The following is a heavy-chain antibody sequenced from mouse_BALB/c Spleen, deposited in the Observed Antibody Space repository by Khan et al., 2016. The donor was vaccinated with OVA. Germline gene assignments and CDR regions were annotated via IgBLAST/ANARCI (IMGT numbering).Heavy chain of an antibody. CDR1: GFTFSDYG. CDR2: ISDLAYTI. CDR3: VRGGGTAPFAY. D-gene: IGHD1-2*01. Sequence: EVELVESGGGLVQPGGSRKLSCAASGFTFSDYGMAWVRQAPGKGPEWVAFISDLAYTIYYADTVTGRFPISRENAKQILYLEMSSLRSEDTAMYYCVRGGGTAPFAYWGLGTLVTVSA. V-gene: IGHV5-15*02. J-gene: IGHJ3*01.